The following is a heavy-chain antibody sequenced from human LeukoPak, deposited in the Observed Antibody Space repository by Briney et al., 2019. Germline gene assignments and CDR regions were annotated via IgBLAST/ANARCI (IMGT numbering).Heavy chain of an antibody. CDR2: IYPGDSDT. J-gene: IGHJ3*01. D-gene: IGHD3-10*01. CDR3: ASHRSGSYFYDAFDV. V-gene: IGHV5-51*01. Sequence: GGSLQISCKGSGSTFTNYWIGWVRQVPGKGLEWMGIIYPGDSDTRYSPSLQGQVTISADKSISTAYLQWSSLKVSDTAMYYCASHRSGSYFYDAFDVWGQGTLVTVSS. CDR1: GSTFTNYW.